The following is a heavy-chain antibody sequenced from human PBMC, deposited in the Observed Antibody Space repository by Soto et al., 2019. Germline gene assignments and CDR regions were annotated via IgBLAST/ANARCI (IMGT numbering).Heavy chain of an antibody. CDR2: IFYGGST. D-gene: IGHD3-22*01. J-gene: IGHJ4*02. CDR3: ATGVKYSSGYLDS. V-gene: IGHV4-31*03. CDR1: GGSISSRGYY. Sequence: TLSLTCTVSGGSISSRGYYWNWIRQHPGKGLDWIGYIFYGGSTYYNPSLKRRVTISVDTSRNQFSLEPSSVTAAATAVYSCATGVKYSSGYLDSWGQGTLVTVSS.